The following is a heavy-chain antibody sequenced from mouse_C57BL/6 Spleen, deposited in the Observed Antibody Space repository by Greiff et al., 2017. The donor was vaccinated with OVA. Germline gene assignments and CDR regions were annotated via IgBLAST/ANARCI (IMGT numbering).Heavy chain of an antibody. CDR2: IRNKANNHAT. J-gene: IGHJ2*01. CDR1: GFTFSDAW. Sequence: EVQLQESGGGLVQPGGSMKLSCAASGFTFSDAWMDWVRQSPEKGLEWVAEIRNKANNHATYYAESVKGRFTISRDDSKSSVYLQMNSLRAEDTGIYYCTRANWDPSFDYWGQGTTLTVSS. D-gene: IGHD4-1*01. CDR3: TRANWDPSFDY. V-gene: IGHV6-6*01.